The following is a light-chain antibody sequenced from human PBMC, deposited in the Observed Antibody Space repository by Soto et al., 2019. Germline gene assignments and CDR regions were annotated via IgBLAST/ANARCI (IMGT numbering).Light chain of an antibody. J-gene: IGLJ1*01. Sequence: QSALTQPASVSGSPGQSINISCTGTSSDNGTYNYVSWYQQHTGKAPKLMIFDVSYRPSGVSNRFSGSKSDNTASLTISGLQAEDEADYYCNSYTGTSSRYVFGTGTKLTVL. CDR2: DVS. CDR1: SSDNGTYNY. CDR3: NSYTGTSSRYV. V-gene: IGLV2-14*03.